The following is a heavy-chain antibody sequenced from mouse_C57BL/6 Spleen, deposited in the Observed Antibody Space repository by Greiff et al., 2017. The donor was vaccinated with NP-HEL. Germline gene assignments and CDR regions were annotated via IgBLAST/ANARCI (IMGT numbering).Heavy chain of an antibody. CDR3: ARQGGAY. CDR1: GYPFTSYW. J-gene: IGHJ3*01. Sequence: QVQLQQPGAELVMPGASVKLSCKASGYPFTSYWMPWVKQRPGQGLEWIGEIDPSDSYTNYNQKFKGKSTLTVDKSSSTAYMQLSSLTSEDSAVYYCARQGGAYWGQGTLVTVSA. V-gene: IGHV1-69*01. CDR2: IDPSDSYT.